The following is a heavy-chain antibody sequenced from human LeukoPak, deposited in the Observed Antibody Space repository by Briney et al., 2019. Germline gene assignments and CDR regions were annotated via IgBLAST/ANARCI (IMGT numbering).Heavy chain of an antibody. CDR3: ARDLEITMVRGVYNWFDP. J-gene: IGHJ5*02. D-gene: IGHD3-10*01. CDR2: IIPIFGTA. CDR1: GGTFGSYA. V-gene: IGHV1-69*06. Sequence: ASVKVSCKASGGTFGSYAISWVRQAPGQGLEWMGGIIPIFGTANYAQKFQGRVTITADKSTSTAYMELSSLRSEDTAVYYCARDLEITMVRGVYNWFDPWGQGTLVTVSS.